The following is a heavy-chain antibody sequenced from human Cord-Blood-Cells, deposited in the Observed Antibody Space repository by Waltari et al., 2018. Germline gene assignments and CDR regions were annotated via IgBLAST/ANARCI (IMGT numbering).Heavy chain of an antibody. Sequence: QVQLVQSGAEVKKPGASVKVSCKASGYTFTGYYMHWVRQAPGQGLEWMGWINPNSGGTNYAQKFQGRVTMTRDTSISTAYMELSRLGSDDTAVYYCARPSGYGSGGSCYGDSDYWGQGTLVTVSS. V-gene: IGHV1-2*02. D-gene: IGHD2-15*01. J-gene: IGHJ4*02. CDR2: INPNSGGT. CDR1: GYTFTGYY. CDR3: ARPSGYGSGGSCYGDSDY.